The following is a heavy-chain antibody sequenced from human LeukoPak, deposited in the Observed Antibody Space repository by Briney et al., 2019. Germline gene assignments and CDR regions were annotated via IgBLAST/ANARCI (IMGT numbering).Heavy chain of an antibody. Sequence: SETLSLTCTVSGASMKSYYWSWIRQPPGKGLEWIGYIYHSGTINDNPSLRSRATISVDTSKNQFSLKLNSVTASDAAIYYCASFSYGVYVGFDYWGQGILVTVSS. D-gene: IGHD4-17*01. CDR2: IYHSGTI. V-gene: IGHV4-59*08. CDR1: GASMKSYY. CDR3: ASFSYGVYVGFDY. J-gene: IGHJ4*02.